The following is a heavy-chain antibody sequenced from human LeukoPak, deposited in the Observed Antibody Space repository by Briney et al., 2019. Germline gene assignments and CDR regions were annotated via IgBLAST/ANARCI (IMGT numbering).Heavy chain of an antibody. CDR2: ISSTSSTI. CDR1: GXSFSSYS. V-gene: IGHV3-48*02. CDR3: AMSMTTVARFDY. J-gene: IGHJ4*02. Sequence: GGSLRLSCAASGXSFSSYSMNWVRQAPGKGLEWVSYISSTSSTIKYADSVKGRFTISRDNAKNSLYLQMNSLRDEDKAVYYCAMSMTTVARFDYWGQGTLVTVSS. D-gene: IGHD4-23*01.